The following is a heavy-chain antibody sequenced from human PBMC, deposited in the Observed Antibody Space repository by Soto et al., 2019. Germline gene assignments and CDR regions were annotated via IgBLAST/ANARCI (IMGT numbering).Heavy chain of an antibody. D-gene: IGHD3-3*01. Sequence: PSETLSLTCAAYGGSFRDYYGSWSRQPPGKGLEWIGEINHSGSTNYNPSLKSRVTISVDTSKNQFSLKLSSVTAADTAVYYCARVKFWCAYYFDYWGQGTLVTVSS. CDR3: ARVKFWCAYYFDY. V-gene: IGHV4-34*01. CDR1: GGSFRDYY. J-gene: IGHJ4*02. CDR2: INHSGST.